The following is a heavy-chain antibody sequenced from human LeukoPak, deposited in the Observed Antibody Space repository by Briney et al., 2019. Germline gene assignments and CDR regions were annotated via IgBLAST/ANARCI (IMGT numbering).Heavy chain of an antibody. CDR2: IYRSGST. CDR3: ARVNWVIDY. D-gene: IGHD7-27*01. CDR1: GYSIRSGYD. J-gene: IGHJ4*02. V-gene: IGHV4-38-2*02. Sequence: PSETLSLTCTVSGYSIRSGYDWGWIRQPPGKGLEYIGCIYRSGSTYYNPSLKSRVTISVDTSKNQFSLKLGSVTAADTAVYYCARVNWVIDYWGQGTLVTVSS.